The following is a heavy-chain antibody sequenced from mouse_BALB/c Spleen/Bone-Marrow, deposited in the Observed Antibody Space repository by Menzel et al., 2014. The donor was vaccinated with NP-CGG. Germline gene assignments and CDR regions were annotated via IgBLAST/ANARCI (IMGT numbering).Heavy chain of an antibody. CDR2: INPNNGGT. D-gene: IGHD2-5*01. Sequence: EVQGVESGAELVKPGASVKISCKTSGYTFTEYTMHWVRQSHGKSLEWIGGINPNNGGTSYNQKFKGKATLTVDKSSSTAYMELRSLTSEDSAVFYCARSNYFYAMDYWGQGTSVTVSS. CDR3: ARSNYFYAMDY. J-gene: IGHJ4*01. V-gene: IGHV1-22*01. CDR1: GYTFTEYT.